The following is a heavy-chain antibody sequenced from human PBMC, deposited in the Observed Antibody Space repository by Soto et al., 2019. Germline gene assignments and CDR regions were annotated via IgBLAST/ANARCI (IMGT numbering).Heavy chain of an antibody. D-gene: IGHD2-15*01. V-gene: IGHV4-30-4*01. CDR2: IYKSTTT. CDR3: ARGRYCLTGRCFPNWFDS. CDR1: GDSISTVDYF. J-gene: IGHJ5*01. Sequence: SETLSLTCSVSGDSISTVDYFWAWIRQPPGQALEYIGYIYKSTTTYYNPSFESRVAISLDTSKSQFSLNVTSVTAADTAVYFCARGRYCLTGRCFPNWFDSWGQGALVTVSS.